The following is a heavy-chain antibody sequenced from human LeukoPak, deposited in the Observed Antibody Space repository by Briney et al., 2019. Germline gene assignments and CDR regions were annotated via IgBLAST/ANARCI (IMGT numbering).Heavy chain of an antibody. Sequence: GGSLRLSCAASVFTFSSYSMNWVRQAPGKGLEWVSSISSSSSYIYYADSVKGRFTISRDNAKNSLYLQMNSLRAEDTAVYYCARRAGAYSHPYDYWGQGTLVTVSS. J-gene: IGHJ4*02. V-gene: IGHV3-21*01. D-gene: IGHD4/OR15-4a*01. CDR2: ISSSSSYI. CDR1: VFTFSSYS. CDR3: ARRAGAYSHPYDY.